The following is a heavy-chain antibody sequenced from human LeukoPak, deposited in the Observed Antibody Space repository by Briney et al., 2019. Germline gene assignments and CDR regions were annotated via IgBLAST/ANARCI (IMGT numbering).Heavy chain of an antibody. V-gene: IGHV3-11*01. CDR1: GFTFSDYY. J-gene: IGHJ4*02. CDR2: ISSSGSTI. Sequence: GGSLRLSCAASGFTFSDYYMSWIRQAPGKGLEWVSYISSSGSTIYYADSVKGRFTISRDNAKNSLYLQMNSLRAEDTAVYYCATDRLTGETIFDNWGQGTLVTVSS. D-gene: IGHD7-27*01. CDR3: ATDRLTGETIFDN.